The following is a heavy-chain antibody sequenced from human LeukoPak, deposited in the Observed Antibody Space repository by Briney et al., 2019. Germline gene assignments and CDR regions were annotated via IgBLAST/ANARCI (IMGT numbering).Heavy chain of an antibody. CDR2: ISYDGSNK. Sequence: PGRSLRLSCAASGFTFSSYAMHWVRQAPGKGLEWVAFISYDGSNKYYADSVKGRFTISRDNSKNTLYLQMNSLRAEDTAVYYCARDEAYCGGDCYSFFDYWGQGTLVTVSS. CDR3: ARDEAYCGGDCYSFFDY. V-gene: IGHV3-30*04. D-gene: IGHD2-21*02. CDR1: GFTFSSYA. J-gene: IGHJ4*02.